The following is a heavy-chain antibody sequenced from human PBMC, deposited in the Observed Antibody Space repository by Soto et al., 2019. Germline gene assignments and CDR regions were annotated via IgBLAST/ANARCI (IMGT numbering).Heavy chain of an antibody. D-gene: IGHD3-9*01. J-gene: IGHJ6*02. CDR2: IYYSGST. CDR3: ARVDILTVYGCMDV. V-gene: IGHV4-30-4*01. CDR1: GDSIRSGNPY. Sequence: SETLSLTSTVFGDSIRSGNPYRSWISKPPGKGLQRIGYIYYSGSTYYSPSPRRGVTISVNTSKNHFSQKLNSATPADTPLYYCARVDILTVYGCMDVWCQGNTVT.